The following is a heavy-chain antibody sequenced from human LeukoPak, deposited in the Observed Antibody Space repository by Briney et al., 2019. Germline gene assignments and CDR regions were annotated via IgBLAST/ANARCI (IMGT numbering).Heavy chain of an antibody. D-gene: IGHD1-26*01. J-gene: IGHJ4*02. CDR2: ISSRDNHI. CDR3: ARMTRVGTKSKFYFDS. CDR1: QFTFSNYS. Sequence: KPGGSLRLSCASSQFTFSNYSMSWVRQAPGKGLEWVSSISSRDNHIYYADSVKGRFTISRDNAKNSLFLQMNGLRAEDTAMYYCARMTRVGTKSKFYFDSWGPGTLVTVSS. V-gene: IGHV3-21*01.